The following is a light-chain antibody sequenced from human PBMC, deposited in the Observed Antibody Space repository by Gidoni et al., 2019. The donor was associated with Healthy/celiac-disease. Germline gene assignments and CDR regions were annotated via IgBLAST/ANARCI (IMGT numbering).Light chain of an antibody. CDR1: SSDVGGYNY. J-gene: IGLJ2*01. V-gene: IGLV2-14*01. Sequence: QSALTQPASVSGSPGQSIPISCTGTSSDVGGYNYVSWYQQHPGKAPKLMIYDVSKRPSGVSNRFSGSKSGNTASLTISGLQAEDEADYYCSSYTSSSTFAVVFGGGTKLTVL. CDR3: SSYTSSSTFAVV. CDR2: DVS.